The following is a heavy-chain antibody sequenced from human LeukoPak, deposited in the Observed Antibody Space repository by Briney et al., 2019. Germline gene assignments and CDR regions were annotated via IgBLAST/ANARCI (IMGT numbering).Heavy chain of an antibody. CDR2: IHYRGST. CDR3: ARQVGRAYGMDV. J-gene: IGHJ6*02. CDR1: GGPISGYY. V-gene: IGHV4-59*01. Sequence: PSETLSLTCTVSGGPISGYYWTWIRQPPGKGLEWIGYIHYRGSTDYNPSLKSRVTISVDTSKNQFSLKLTSVTSADTAVYYCARQVGRAYGMDVWGQGTTVTVSS.